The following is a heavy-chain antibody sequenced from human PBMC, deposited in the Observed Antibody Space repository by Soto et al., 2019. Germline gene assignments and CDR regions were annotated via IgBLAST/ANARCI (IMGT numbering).Heavy chain of an antibody. CDR2: IDGAGRIT. Sequence: GGSLRLSCAASGFTPSSSDMSWVRQGPGKGLEWVSTIDGAGRITYYADSVKGRFTISRDNSKNTVYLQMESLGADDTAVYHCVKNSGWFHSWGQGALVTVSS. CDR1: GFTPSSSD. CDR3: VKNSGWFHS. J-gene: IGHJ5*01. V-gene: IGHV3-23*01. D-gene: IGHD3-10*01.